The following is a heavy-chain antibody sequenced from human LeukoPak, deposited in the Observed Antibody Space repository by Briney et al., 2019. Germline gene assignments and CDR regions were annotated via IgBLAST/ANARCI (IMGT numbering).Heavy chain of an antibody. Sequence: GGSLRLSCAASGFTVSTNYMNWVRQAPGKGLEWVSVIYSGGSTYYADSVKGRFTISRDNSKNTLYLQMNSLRAEDTAVYYCARASMVRGVINDYYYGMDVWGQGTTVTVSS. J-gene: IGHJ6*02. D-gene: IGHD3-10*01. V-gene: IGHV3-66*01. CDR2: IYSGGST. CDR1: GFTVSTNY. CDR3: ARASMVRGVINDYYYGMDV.